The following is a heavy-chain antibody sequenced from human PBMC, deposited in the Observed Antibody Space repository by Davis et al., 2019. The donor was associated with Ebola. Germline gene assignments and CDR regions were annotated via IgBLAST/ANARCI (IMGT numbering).Heavy chain of an antibody. CDR1: GFTFSSYA. CDR2: ISGSGGST. CDR3: ARGPELLWFGELRSDFDY. J-gene: IGHJ4*02. V-gene: IGHV3-23*01. D-gene: IGHD3-10*01. Sequence: GESLKISCAASGFTFSSYAMSWVRQAPGKGLEWVSAISGSGGSTYYADSVKGRFTISRDNSKNTLYLQMNSLRAEDTAVYYCARGPELLWFGELRSDFDYWGQGTLVTVSS.